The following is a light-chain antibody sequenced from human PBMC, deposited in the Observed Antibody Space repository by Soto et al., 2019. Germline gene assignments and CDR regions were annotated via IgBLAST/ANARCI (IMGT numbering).Light chain of an antibody. Sequence: QSVLTQPASVSGSPGQSITISCAGTSSDVGGYNYGSWYQQHPGKVPRLIISDVNKRPSGVSDRFSGSKSGNTASLPISGPEAEDGAYYSSPSFTRGATGLFGGGPRLPFL. CDR1: SSDVGGYNY. J-gene: IGLJ2*01. V-gene: IGLV2-14*03. CDR3: PSFTRGATGL. CDR2: DVN.